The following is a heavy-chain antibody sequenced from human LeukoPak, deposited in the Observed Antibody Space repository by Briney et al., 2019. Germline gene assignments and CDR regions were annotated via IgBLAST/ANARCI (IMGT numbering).Heavy chain of an antibody. V-gene: IGHV3-9*01. J-gene: IGHJ2*01. D-gene: IGHD2-15*01. CDR3: VRSVVVVAATPTHFDL. Sequence: PGGSLRLSCAAAEFKFDDYAMHWVRQGPGKGLEWVAGSSWSSGHMEYAESVKGRFTISRDNARNALYLQMDGLRRDDTALYYCVRSVVVVAATPTHFDLWGRGTQVIVSS. CDR2: SSWSSGHM. CDR1: EFKFDDYA.